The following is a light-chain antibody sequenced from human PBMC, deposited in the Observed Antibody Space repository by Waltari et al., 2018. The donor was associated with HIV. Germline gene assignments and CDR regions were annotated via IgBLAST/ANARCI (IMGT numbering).Light chain of an antibody. V-gene: IGLV2-14*01. CDR3: SSYTSTTTVI. CDR2: VVS. J-gene: IGLJ2*01. CDR1: SSDVGSYDY. Sequence: QSALTQPASVSGAPGQSITISCTGPSSDVGSYDYVSWYQQHPGNAPHLMIFVVSHRALGVSDRFSGSKSGNTASLTISGLLADDEADYYCSSYTSTTTVIFGGGTKVTVL.